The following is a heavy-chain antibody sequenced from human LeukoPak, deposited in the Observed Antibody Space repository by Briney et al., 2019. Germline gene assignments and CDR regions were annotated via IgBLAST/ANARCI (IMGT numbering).Heavy chain of an antibody. CDR2: IYHSGST. CDR3: ASQHYYDSGGYNYYMDV. V-gene: IGHV4-38-2*02. CDR1: GYSISSGYY. D-gene: IGHD3-22*01. Sequence: SETLSLTCTVSGYSISSGYYWGWIRQPPGKGLEWIGSIYHSGSTYYNPSLKSRVTISVDTSKNQSSLKLSSVTAADTAVYYCASQHYYDSGGYNYYMDVWGKGTTVTISS. J-gene: IGHJ6*03.